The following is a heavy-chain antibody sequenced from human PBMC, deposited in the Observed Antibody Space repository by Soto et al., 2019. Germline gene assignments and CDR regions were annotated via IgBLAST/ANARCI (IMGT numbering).Heavy chain of an antibody. Sequence: GASVKVSCKASGYTFTSYDINWVRQATGQGFEWMGWMNPNSGNTGYAQKFQGRVTMTRNTSMSTAYMELSSLRSEDTAVYYCASNSGYENYYYYYMDVWGKGTTVTVSS. D-gene: IGHD5-12*01. V-gene: IGHV1-8*01. J-gene: IGHJ6*03. CDR3: ASNSGYENYYYYYMDV. CDR2: MNPNSGNT. CDR1: GYTFTSYD.